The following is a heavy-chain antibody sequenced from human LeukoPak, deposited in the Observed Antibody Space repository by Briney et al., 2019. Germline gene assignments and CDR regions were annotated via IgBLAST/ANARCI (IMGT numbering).Heavy chain of an antibody. CDR1: GFTFSSYA. CDR3: AKGSADFIAAAGVFDY. D-gene: IGHD6-13*01. J-gene: IGHJ4*02. CDR2: IGGSGGST. Sequence: GGSLRLSCAASGFTFSSYAMSWVRQAPGKGLEWVSAIGGSGGSTYYADSVKGRFTISRDNSKNTLYLQMNSLRAEDTAVYYCAKGSADFIAAAGVFDYWGQGTLVTVSS. V-gene: IGHV3-23*01.